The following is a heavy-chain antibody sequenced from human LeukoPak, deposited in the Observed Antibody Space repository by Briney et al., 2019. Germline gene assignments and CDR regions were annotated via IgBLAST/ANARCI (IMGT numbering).Heavy chain of an antibody. CDR3: ARDKGDYDTSGSLFVF. CDR1: GLTFSSYG. V-gene: IGHV3-30*03. Sequence: GRSLRLSCAAAGLTFSSYGMHWVRQAPGKGLEWVAGISYDGNNKYYADSVKGRFTISRDNAKNSLYLQMNSLRAEDTAVYYCARDKGDYDTSGSLFVFGGQGTLVTVSS. CDR2: ISYDGNNK. D-gene: IGHD3-22*01. J-gene: IGHJ4*02.